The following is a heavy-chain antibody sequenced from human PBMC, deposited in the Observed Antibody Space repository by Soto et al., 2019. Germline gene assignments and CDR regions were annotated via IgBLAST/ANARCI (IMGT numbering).Heavy chain of an antibody. CDR2: ISYSGTT. J-gene: IGHJ4*02. D-gene: IGHD1-26*01. CDR1: GGSISDHY. Sequence: ETLSLTCSVSGGSISDHYWSWIRQPPGKRLEWIGYISYSGTTTYNPSLKSRVTISVDTSKNQFSLKLSSATAADTAVYYCAKTYSGNYFDYWGQGTLVTVSS. V-gene: IGHV4-59*11. CDR3: AKTYSGNYFDY.